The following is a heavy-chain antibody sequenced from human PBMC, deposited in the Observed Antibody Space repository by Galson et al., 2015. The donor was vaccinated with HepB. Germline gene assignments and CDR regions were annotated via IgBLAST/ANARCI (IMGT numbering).Heavy chain of an antibody. CDR1: GYTFTSYD. CDR3: ARGARTIFGVTYAFDI. J-gene: IGHJ3*02. V-gene: IGHV1-8*01. D-gene: IGHD3-3*01. Sequence: SVKVSCKASGYTFTSYDINWVRQATGQGLEWMGWMNPNSGNTGYAQKFQGRVTMTRNTSISTAYMELSSLRSEDTAVYYCARGARTIFGVTYAFDIWGQGTIVTVSS. CDR2: MNPNSGNT.